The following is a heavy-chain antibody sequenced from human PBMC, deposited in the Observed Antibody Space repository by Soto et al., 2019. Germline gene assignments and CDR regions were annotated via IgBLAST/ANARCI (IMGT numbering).Heavy chain of an antibody. D-gene: IGHD2-15*01. CDR2: IRWKSETR. Sequence: GGSLRLSCAPSGFSFEYYAIHWVRQAPGKVLEWVAGIRWKSETRVFTDSVKGRFTISRDNARNSLYLQMNSMRAEDTALYYCAKDSGYSRCPPGSFDIWGQGTMVTVSS. J-gene: IGHJ3*02. V-gene: IGHV3-9*01. CDR3: AKDSGYSRCPPGSFDI. CDR1: GFSFEYYA.